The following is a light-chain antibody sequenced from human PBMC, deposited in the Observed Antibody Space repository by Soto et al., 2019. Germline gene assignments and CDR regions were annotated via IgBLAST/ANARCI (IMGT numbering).Light chain of an antibody. Sequence: DIVMTQSPVTLSVSPGGRATLSCRASQSISDTLAWYQQKPGQAPRLLIHGASTRAPGFPARFSGSGSGTDFTLTISRLEPEDSAVYYCQFYGSSLITFGQGTRLE. CDR1: QSISDT. V-gene: IGKV3-15*01. J-gene: IGKJ5*01. CDR2: GAS. CDR3: QFYGSSLIT.